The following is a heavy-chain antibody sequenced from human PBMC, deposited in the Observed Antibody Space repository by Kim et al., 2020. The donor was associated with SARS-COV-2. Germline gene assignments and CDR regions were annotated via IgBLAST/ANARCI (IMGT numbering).Heavy chain of an antibody. CDR2: ISSSSSYI. CDR1: GFTFSSYS. CDR3: ARGVLKVNNWFDP. Sequence: GGSLRLSCAASGFTFSSYSMNWVRQAPGKGLEWVSSISSSSSYIYYADSVKGRFTISRDNAKNSLYLQMNSLRAEDTAVYYCARGVLKVNNWFDPWGQGTLVTVSS. J-gene: IGHJ5*02. V-gene: IGHV3-21*01. D-gene: IGHD2-8*01.